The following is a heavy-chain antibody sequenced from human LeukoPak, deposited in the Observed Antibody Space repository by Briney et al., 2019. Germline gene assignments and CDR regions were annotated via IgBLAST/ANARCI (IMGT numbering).Heavy chain of an antibody. J-gene: IGHJ4*02. D-gene: IGHD4-17*01. CDR3: ARWDYGDQFFDY. CDR2: ISSSSSYI. CDR1: GFTFSSYS. Sequence: GGSLRLSCAASGFTFSSYSMNWVRQAPGKGLEWVSSISSSSSYIYYADSVKGRFAISRDNAKNSLYLQTNSLRAEDTAVYYCARWDYGDQFFDYWGQGTLVTVSS. V-gene: IGHV3-21*01.